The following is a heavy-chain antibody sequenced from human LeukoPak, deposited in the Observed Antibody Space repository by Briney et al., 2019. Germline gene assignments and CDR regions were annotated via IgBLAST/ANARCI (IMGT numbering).Heavy chain of an antibody. CDR2: IYSSGST. J-gene: IGHJ5*02. CDR1: GGSISSYY. V-gene: IGHV4-4*07. Sequence: PSETLSLTCTVSGGSISSYYWGWIRQPAGKGLEWIGRIYSSGSTNYNPSLKSRVTMSLDTSKNQFSLNLISVTAADTAVYYCARALRQQLVTGWFDPWGQGTLVTVSS. D-gene: IGHD6-13*01. CDR3: ARALRQQLVTGWFDP.